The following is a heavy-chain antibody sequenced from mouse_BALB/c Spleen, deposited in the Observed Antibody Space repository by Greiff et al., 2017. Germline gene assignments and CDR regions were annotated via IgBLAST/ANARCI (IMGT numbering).Heavy chain of an antibody. V-gene: IGHV5-17*02. J-gene: IGHJ2*01. CDR1: GFTFSSFG. Sequence: EVMLVESGGGLVQPGGSRKLSCGASGFTFSSFGMHWVRQAPEKGLEWVAYISSGSSTIYYADTVKGRFTMSRDNPKNTLFLQMTSLRSEDTAMYYCARESFDYWGQGTTLTVSS. CDR3: ARESFDY. CDR2: ISSGSSTI.